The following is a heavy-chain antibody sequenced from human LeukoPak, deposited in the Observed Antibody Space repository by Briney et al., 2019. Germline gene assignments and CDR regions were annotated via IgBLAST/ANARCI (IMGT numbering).Heavy chain of an antibody. Sequence: GASVKVSCKASGYTFTSYGISWVRQAPGQGLEWMGWISAYNGNTNYAQKLQGRVTMTTDTSTSTAYMELRSLRSDDTAVYYCARASGYYYVDAFDIWGQGTMVTVSS. CDR2: ISAYNGNT. V-gene: IGHV1-18*01. J-gene: IGHJ3*02. D-gene: IGHD3-22*01. CDR1: GYTFTSYG. CDR3: ARASGYYYVDAFDI.